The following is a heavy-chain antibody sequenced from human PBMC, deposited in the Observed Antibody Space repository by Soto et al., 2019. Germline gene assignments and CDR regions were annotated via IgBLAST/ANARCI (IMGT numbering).Heavy chain of an antibody. Sequence: WXSXKVSFKASGYTXTSYYMHLVRQAPGQGLEWIGIINPSGGSTSYEQKFQGRVTMTRYTSASTVYMELRSLRSADTAVYYCADGSAEYFQHWGQGTLATVS. CDR1: GYTXTSYY. J-gene: IGHJ1*01. CDR3: ADGSAEYFQH. D-gene: IGHD6-13*01. CDR2: INPSGGST. V-gene: IGHV1-46*01.